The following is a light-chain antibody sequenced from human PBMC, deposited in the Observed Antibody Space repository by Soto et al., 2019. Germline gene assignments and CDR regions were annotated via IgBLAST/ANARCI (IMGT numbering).Light chain of an antibody. Sequence: QSVLAQPASFSGSPGQSITISCTRTSSDVGSYNLVSWYQQHPGKAPKLMIYEVNKRPSGVSSRFSGSKSGNTASLTISGLQAEDEADYYCCSYAGSSTYVFGTGTKVTVL. CDR1: SSDVGSYNL. V-gene: IGLV2-23*02. CDR3: CSYAGSSTYV. CDR2: EVN. J-gene: IGLJ1*01.